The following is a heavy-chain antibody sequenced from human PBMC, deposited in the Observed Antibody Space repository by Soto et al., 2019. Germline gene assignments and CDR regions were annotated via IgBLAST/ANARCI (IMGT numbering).Heavy chain of an antibody. CDR2: IYYSGST. CDR1: GGSISSYY. Sequence: QVQLQESGPGLVKPSETLSLTCTVSGGSISSYYWSWIRQPPGKGLEWIGYIYYSGSTNYNPSLKIRVTISVDTSKNQFSLKLSSVTAADTAVYYCARLAQYQLPPYYYYYMDVWGKGTTVTVSS. V-gene: IGHV4-59*08. J-gene: IGHJ6*03. D-gene: IGHD2-2*01. CDR3: ARLAQYQLPPYYYYYMDV.